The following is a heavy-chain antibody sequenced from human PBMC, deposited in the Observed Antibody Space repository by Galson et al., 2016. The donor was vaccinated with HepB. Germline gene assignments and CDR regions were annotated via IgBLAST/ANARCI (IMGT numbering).Heavy chain of an antibody. CDR2: IYHIGNT. D-gene: IGHD1-14*01. Sequence: SETLSLTCAVSGDSINSSNWWSWVRQSPVKGLEWIGEIYHIGNTNYNPSLQSRVAISVDKSKNQFSLKLSSVTAADTAVYYCAREVAFSGQPVTSEIDSWGQGILVTVSS. CDR1: GDSINSSNW. V-gene: IGHV4-4*02. CDR3: AREVAFSGQPVTSEIDS. J-gene: IGHJ4*02.